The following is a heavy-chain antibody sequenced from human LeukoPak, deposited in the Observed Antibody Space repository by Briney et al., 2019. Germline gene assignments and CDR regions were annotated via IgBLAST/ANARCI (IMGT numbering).Heavy chain of an antibody. J-gene: IGHJ4*02. CDR3: ARGGGSFRFDY. D-gene: IGHD1-26*01. V-gene: IGHV1-46*01. CDR2: INPSGGST. CDR1: GYTFTSYY. Sequence: ASVKVSCKASGYTFTSYYMHWVRQAPGQGLEWMGIINPSGGSTSYAQKFQGRVTMTRDMSTSTVYMELGSLRSEDTAVYYCARGGGSFRFDYWGQGTLVTVSS.